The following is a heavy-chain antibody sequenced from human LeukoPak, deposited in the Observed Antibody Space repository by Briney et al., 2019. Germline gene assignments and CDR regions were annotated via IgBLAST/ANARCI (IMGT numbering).Heavy chain of an antibody. D-gene: IGHD6-19*01. Sequence: ASVKVSCKASGYIFTDYYLHWVRQAPGQGLEWMGWIHPNSGGTNYAQKFQGRVAMIKDTSISTAYMELSSLRSDDTAAYYCARLAAVPGWGQGTLVTVSS. CDR2: IHPNSGGT. CDR1: GYIFTDYY. J-gene: IGHJ1*01. V-gene: IGHV1-2*02. CDR3: ARLAAVPG.